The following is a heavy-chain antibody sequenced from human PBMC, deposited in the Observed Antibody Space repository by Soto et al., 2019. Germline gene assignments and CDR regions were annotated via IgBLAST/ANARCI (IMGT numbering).Heavy chain of an antibody. J-gene: IGHJ6*03. Sequence: EVQLLESGGGLVQPGGSLRLSCAASGFTFSSYAMSWVRQAPGKGLEWVSAISGSGGSTYYADSVKGRFTISRDNSKNTLYLQMNSLRAEDTAVYYCAKGGGYCSSTGCQRNYYYYYYMDVWGKGTTVTVSS. V-gene: IGHV3-23*01. CDR2: ISGSGGST. D-gene: IGHD2-2*01. CDR1: GFTFSSYA. CDR3: AKGGGYCSSTGCQRNYYYYYYMDV.